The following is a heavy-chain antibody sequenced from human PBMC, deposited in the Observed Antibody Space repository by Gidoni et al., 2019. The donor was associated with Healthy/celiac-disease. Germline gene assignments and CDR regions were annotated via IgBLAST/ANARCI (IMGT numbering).Heavy chain of an antibody. V-gene: IGHV3-9*01. D-gene: IGHD2-2*02. Sequence: EVQLVESGGGLVQPGRSLRLSCAASGFTFDDYAMHWVRKAPGNGLEWVSGSSWNSGSIGYADSVKGRFTISRDNAKNSLYLQMNSLRAEDTALYYCAKDMGDDIVVVPAAIPGYYYYMDVWGKGTTVTVSS. CDR2: SSWNSGSI. CDR3: AKDMGDDIVVVPAAIPGYYYYMDV. J-gene: IGHJ6*03. CDR1: GFTFDDYA.